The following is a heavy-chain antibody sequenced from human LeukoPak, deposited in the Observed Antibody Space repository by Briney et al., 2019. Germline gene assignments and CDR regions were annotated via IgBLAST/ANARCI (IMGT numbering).Heavy chain of an antibody. CDR1: GFTFSSYS. V-gene: IGHV3-23*01. CDR3: AKAPGSSWTAFDS. CDR2: ISGSGDHT. J-gene: IGHJ4*02. Sequence: PGGSLRLSCAASGFTFSSYSMSWVRQAPGKGLEWVSTISGSGDHTYYADSLRGRFTISRDNSKNTLYLQLNSLRAEDTALYHCAKAPGSSWTAFDSWGQGTLVTVSS. D-gene: IGHD6-13*01.